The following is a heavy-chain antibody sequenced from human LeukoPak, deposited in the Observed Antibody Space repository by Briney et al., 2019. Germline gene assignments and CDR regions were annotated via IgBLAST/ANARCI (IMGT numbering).Heavy chain of an antibody. Sequence: PGESLKISCKGSGYSFTSYWIGWVRQMPGKGLEWMGIIYPGDSDTTYNPSFQGQVTVSADKSISTAYLRWSSLKASDTAMYYCARHSQARVTGPDLWDYWGQGTLVTVSS. V-gene: IGHV5-51*01. J-gene: IGHJ4*02. D-gene: IGHD2-21*02. CDR3: ARHSQARVTGPDLWDY. CDR1: GYSFTSYW. CDR2: IYPGDSDT.